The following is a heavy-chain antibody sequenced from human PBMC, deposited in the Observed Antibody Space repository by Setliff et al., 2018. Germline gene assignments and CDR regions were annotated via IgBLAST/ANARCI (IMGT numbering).Heavy chain of an antibody. J-gene: IGHJ4*02. CDR1: GGSISSGSYY. Sequence: SETLSLTCTVSGGSISSGSYYWSWIRQPAGKGLEWIGHIYTSGSTNYNPSLKSRVTISVDTSKNQFSLKLSSVTAADTAVYYCARDSPLCGGPDYWGQGTLVTVSS. CDR3: ARDSPLCGGPDY. CDR2: IYTSGST. D-gene: IGHD2-21*01. V-gene: IGHV4-61*09.